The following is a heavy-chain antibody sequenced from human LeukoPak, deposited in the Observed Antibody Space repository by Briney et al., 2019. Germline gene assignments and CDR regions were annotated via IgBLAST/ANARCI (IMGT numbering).Heavy chain of an antibody. V-gene: IGHV1-18*01. Sequence: ASVKVSCTASGYTFTSYGISWVRQAPGQGLEWMGWISAYNGNTNYPQKLQGRVTMTTDTSTSTAYMELRSLRSDDTAVYYGASTTGQYPRSFDYWGQGTLVTVSS. CDR1: GYTFTSYG. J-gene: IGHJ4*02. CDR3: ASTTGQYPRSFDY. D-gene: IGHD1-14*01. CDR2: ISAYNGNT.